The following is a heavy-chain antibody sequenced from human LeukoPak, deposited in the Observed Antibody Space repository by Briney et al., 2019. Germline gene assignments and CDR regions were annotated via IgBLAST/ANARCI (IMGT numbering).Heavy chain of an antibody. CDR2: ISAYNGNT. CDR3: ARDESDTAMVPNPSPFDY. Sequence: ASVKVSCKASGYTFTSYGISWVRQAPGQGLEWMGWISAYNGNTNYAQKLQGRDTMTTDTSTNTAYMELRSLRSDDTAVYYCARDESDTAMVPNPSPFDYWGQGTLVTVSS. D-gene: IGHD5-18*01. V-gene: IGHV1-18*01. J-gene: IGHJ4*02. CDR1: GYTFTSYG.